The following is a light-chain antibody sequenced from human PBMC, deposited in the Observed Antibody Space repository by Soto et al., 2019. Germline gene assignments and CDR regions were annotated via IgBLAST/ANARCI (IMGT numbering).Light chain of an antibody. CDR1: QSVDSY. CDR3: QQRRNLPLT. J-gene: IGKJ4*01. Sequence: EIVLTQSPATLSFSPGERATLSCRASQSVDSYLTWYQQKPGQAPRLLIYDVSKRATGIPVRFSGSGSGTDFTLTISSLEPEDVAVYYCQQRRNLPLTFGGGTKVEIK. CDR2: DVS. V-gene: IGKV3-11*01.